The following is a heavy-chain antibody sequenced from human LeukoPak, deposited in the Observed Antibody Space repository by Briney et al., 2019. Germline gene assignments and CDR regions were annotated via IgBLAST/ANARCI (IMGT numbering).Heavy chain of an antibody. V-gene: IGHV3-74*01. CDR1: GFIFSDYI. Sequence: QAGGSLRLSCAASGFIFSDYIMIWVRQAPGKGLVWVSRINTSGSSTNYADSVKGRFTISRDNAKNTLYLQMNSLRAEDTAVYYCARGLGGYTSSQAYWGQGTLVTVSS. D-gene: IGHD6-13*01. CDR3: ARGLGGYTSSQAY. CDR2: INTSGSST. J-gene: IGHJ4*02.